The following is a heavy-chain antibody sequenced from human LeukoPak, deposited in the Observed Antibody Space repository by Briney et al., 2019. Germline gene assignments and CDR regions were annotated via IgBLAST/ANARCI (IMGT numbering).Heavy chain of an antibody. V-gene: IGHV1-2*02. Sequence: GASVKVSCKASGYTFTGYYMHWVRQAPGQGLEWMGWINPNSGGTNYAQKFQGRVTTTRDTSISTAYMELSRLRSDDTAVYYCVRVVVAATTIDYWGQGTLVTVSS. CDR3: VRVVVAATTIDY. D-gene: IGHD2-15*01. J-gene: IGHJ4*02. CDR1: GYTFTGYY. CDR2: INPNSGGT.